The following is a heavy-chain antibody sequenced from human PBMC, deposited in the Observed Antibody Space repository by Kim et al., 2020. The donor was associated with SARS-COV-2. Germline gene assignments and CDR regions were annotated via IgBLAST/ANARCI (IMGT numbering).Heavy chain of an antibody. CDR3: ARGGTNQLAQV. CDR2: IFYSGTT. CDR1: GGSITNYY. Sequence: SETLSLTCTVSGGSITNYYYNWIRQPPGKELEWMGYIFYSGTTNYNPSLKSRVTISLDTSKNQFSLKLTSVTAAATAVYFGARGGTNQLAQVWGQGTLVT. V-gene: IGHV4-59*13. D-gene: IGHD2-2*01. J-gene: IGHJ1*01.